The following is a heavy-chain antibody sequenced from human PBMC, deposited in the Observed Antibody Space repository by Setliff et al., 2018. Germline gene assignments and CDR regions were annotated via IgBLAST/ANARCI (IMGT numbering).Heavy chain of an antibody. D-gene: IGHD6-6*01. J-gene: IGHJ4*02. CDR2: INHRGST. Sequence: SETLSLTCAAYGGAFSDYHWTWIRQSPEKGLEWIGEINHRGSTNYNPSLKSRVTISIDTSKDQFSLKLISMTAADTAVYYCARGRNIAARLLDSWGQGTLVTVSS. CDR3: ARGRNIAARLLDS. CDR1: GGAFSDYH. V-gene: IGHV4-34*01.